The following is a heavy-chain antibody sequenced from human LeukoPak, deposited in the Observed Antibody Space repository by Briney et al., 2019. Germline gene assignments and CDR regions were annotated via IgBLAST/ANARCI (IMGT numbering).Heavy chain of an antibody. D-gene: IGHD6-13*01. V-gene: IGHV3-23*01. CDR2: ISGSGGST. CDR1: GFTFSNSA. J-gene: IGHJ5*02. Sequence: PGGSLRLSCSASGFTFSNSAMTWVRQPQGMGLEWVSAISGSGGSTYYADSVKGRFTISRDNSKNTLHLQMNSLRAEDTAVYYCAKGKAAGSINWFDPWGQGTLVTVSS. CDR3: AKGKAAGSINWFDP.